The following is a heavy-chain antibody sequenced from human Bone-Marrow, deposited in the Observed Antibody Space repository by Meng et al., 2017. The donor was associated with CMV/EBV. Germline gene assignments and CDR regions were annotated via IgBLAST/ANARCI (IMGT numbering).Heavy chain of an antibody. CDR2: ISDSGAKT. V-gene: IGHV3-23*01. J-gene: IGHJ4*02. CDR3: AKGDTGTSSEF. CDR1: GYTVSSYG. Sequence: GGSLRLSCVGSGYTVSSYGMTWVRQAPGKGLEWVASISDSGAKTYKADSVKGRFTVSRDNSKNTVFMQMRSLRVEDTAVYFCAKGDTGTSSEFWGQGTLVTVSS. D-gene: IGHD1-7*01.